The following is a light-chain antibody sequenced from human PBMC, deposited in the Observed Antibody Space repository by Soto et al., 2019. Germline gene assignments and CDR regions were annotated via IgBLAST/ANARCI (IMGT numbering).Light chain of an antibody. CDR2: EVS. J-gene: IGLJ1*01. V-gene: IGLV2-8*01. Sequence: QSALTQPPSASGSPGQSVTISCTGTSSDVGGYNYVSWYQQHPGKAPKLMIYEVSKRPSGVPDRFSGSKSGNTSSLAVSGLQAEDEADYYCSSYSCSNTWTFGTGTKLTVL. CDR3: SSYSCSNTWT. CDR1: SSDVGGYNY.